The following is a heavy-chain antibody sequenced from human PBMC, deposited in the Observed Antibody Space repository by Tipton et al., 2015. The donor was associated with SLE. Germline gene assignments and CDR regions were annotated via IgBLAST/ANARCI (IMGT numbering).Heavy chain of an antibody. V-gene: IGHV5-51*01. CDR3: ARGGVVAATDDAFDI. J-gene: IGHJ3*02. CDR2: IYPGDSDT. D-gene: IGHD2-15*01. Sequence: VQLVQSGAEVKKSGESLRISCKGSGYSFTSYWIGWVRQMPGKGLEWMGIIYPGDSDTRYSPSFQGQVTISADKSISTAYLQWSSLKASDTAMYYCARGGVVAATDDAFDIWGQGTMVTVSS. CDR1: GYSFTSYW.